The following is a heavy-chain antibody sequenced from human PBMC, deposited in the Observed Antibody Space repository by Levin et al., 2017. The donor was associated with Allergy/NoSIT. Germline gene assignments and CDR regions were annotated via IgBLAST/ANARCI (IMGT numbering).Heavy chain of an antibody. J-gene: IGHJ6*03. CDR1: GYSFTSYW. V-gene: IGHV5-51*01. D-gene: IGHD1-1*01. CDR2: IYPGDSDT. CDR3: ARRGTRDYYYYMDV. Sequence: GESLKISCQGSGYSFTSYWIGWVRQMPGKGLEWMGIIYPGDSDTRYSPSFQGQITISADKSISTAYLQWSSLKASDTSIYYCARRGTRDYYYYMDVWGKGTTVTVSS.